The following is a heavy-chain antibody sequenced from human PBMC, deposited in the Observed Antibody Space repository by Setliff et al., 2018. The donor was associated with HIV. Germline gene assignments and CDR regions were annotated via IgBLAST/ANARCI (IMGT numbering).Heavy chain of an antibody. Sequence: PSETLSLTCTVSGDSISTDYWTWIRQPPGKGLEWIGYIYHSGNTYYNPSLKSRVSISVDRSKNHFSLRLSSVTAADTAVYYCARGGSRGSWYWDYWGQGTLVTVSS. CDR2: IYHSGNT. V-gene: IGHV4-59*12. CDR3: ARGGSRGSWYWDY. J-gene: IGHJ4*02. CDR1: GDSISTDY. D-gene: IGHD6-13*01.